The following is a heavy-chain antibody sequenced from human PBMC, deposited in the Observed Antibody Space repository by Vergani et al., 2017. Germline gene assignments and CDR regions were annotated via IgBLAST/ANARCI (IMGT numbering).Heavy chain of an antibody. V-gene: IGHV3-48*03. Sequence: EVQLVESGGGLVQPGGSLRLSCAASGFTFSSYEMNWVRQAPGKGLEWVSYISSSGSTIYYADSVKGRFTISRDNAKNSLYLQMNSLRAEDTAVYYCASWLSGDWIHYYLFMAVWGKGTTVTVSS. J-gene: IGHJ6*03. CDR1: GFTFSSYE. CDR2: ISSSGSTI. D-gene: IGHD7-27*01. CDR3: ASWLSGDWIHYYLFMAV.